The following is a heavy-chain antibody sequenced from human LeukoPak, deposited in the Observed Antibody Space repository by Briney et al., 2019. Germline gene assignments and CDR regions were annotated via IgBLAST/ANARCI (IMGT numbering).Heavy chain of an antibody. V-gene: IGHV1-46*01. CDR1: GYTFTSYY. CDR2: ISPSGAST. CDR3: ARGSSRSPRDAFDI. J-gene: IGHJ3*02. Sequence: ASVKVSCKASGYTFTSYYMHGVRQAPGQGLEWMGIISPSGASTTYAQNFQGRVTTTRDMSTSTLYMELSSLKSEDTAVYYCARGSSRSPRDAFDIWGQGTMVTVSS.